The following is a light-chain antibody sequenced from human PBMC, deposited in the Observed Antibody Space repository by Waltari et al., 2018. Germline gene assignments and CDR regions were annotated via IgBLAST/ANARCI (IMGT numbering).Light chain of an antibody. J-gene: IGLJ1*01. CDR1: SSDVGGYHF. V-gene: IGLV2-14*03. CDR3: SSYTTSSTYV. CDR2: DVT. Sequence: QSALTQPASVSGSPGQSITISCTGTSSDVGGYHFVYWYQQHPGKVPKLIIYDVTNRPSGVSNRFSGSKSGNTASLTISGLQAEDEADYYCSSYTTSSTYVFGTGTKVTVL.